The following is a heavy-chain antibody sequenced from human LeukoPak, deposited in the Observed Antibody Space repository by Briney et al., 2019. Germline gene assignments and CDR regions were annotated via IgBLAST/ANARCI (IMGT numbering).Heavy chain of an antibody. Sequence: GGSLRLSCAASGFTFSSYAMSWVRQAPGKGLEWDSAISGSGDRIFYADSVKGRFTISRDNSKNTLYLQMNSLGAEDTALYYRAKAKVDGGTAEYWGQGTLVTVSS. CDR1: GFTFSSYA. D-gene: IGHD4-23*01. V-gene: IGHV3-23*01. CDR2: ISGSGDRI. CDR3: AKAKVDGGTAEY. J-gene: IGHJ4*02.